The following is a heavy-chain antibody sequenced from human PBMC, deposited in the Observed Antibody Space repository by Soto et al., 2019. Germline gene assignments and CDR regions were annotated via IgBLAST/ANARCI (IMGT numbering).Heavy chain of an antibody. V-gene: IGHV4-31*03. D-gene: IGHD1-26*01. J-gene: IGHJ4*02. CDR2: ISYSGST. CDR3: ARRYGGNFDY. CDR1: GGSISSGGYY. Sequence: PSGTLSLTCTVAGGSISSGGYYWSWIRQHPGTGLEWIGHISYSGSTYYNTSLKSRVTISVDTSKNQFSLKLSSVTAADTAVYYCARRYGGNFDYWGQGTLVTVSS.